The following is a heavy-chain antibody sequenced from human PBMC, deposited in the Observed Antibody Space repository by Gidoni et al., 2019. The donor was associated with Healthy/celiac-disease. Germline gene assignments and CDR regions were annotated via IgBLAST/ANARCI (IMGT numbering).Heavy chain of an antibody. Sequence: QVQLVESGGGVVQPGRSLRLSCAASGFTFSSYGMHWVRQAPGKGLEWVAVIWYDGSNKYYADSVKGRFTISRDNSKNTLYLQMNSLRAEDTAVYYCARDMKPWGGLRDLDYWGQGTQVTVSS. V-gene: IGHV3-33*01. J-gene: IGHJ4*02. CDR2: IWYDGSNK. CDR3: ARDMKPWGGLRDLDY. D-gene: IGHD5-12*01. CDR1: GFTFSSYG.